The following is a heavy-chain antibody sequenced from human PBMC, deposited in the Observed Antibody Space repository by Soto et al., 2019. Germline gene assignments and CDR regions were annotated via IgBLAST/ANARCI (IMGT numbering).Heavy chain of an antibody. CDR1: GFTPSSYRFTFYNYA. D-gene: IGHD3-10*01. CDR3: AKAFNIMVRGVPPPDY. Sequence: LRLSCVASGFTPSSYRFTFYNYAMNWVRQAPGKGLEWVSSIGGSVDRTHYADSVKGRFTISRDNSKDKLYLQMNSLRTEDTAVYYCAKAFNIMVRGVPPPDYWGQGTLVTVSS. V-gene: IGHV3-23*01. CDR2: IGGSVDRT. J-gene: IGHJ4*02.